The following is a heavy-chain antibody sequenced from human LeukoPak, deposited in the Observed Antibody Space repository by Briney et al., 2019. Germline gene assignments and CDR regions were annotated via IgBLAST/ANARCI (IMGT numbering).Heavy chain of an antibody. Sequence: ASVKVSCKASGYTFTGYYMHWVRQAPGQGLEWMGWINPNSGGTNYVQKFQGGVTMTRDTSISTAYMELSRLRSDDTAVYYCAREGPKIFGVVIIPYYWGQGTLVTVSS. D-gene: IGHD3-3*01. V-gene: IGHV1-2*02. CDR3: AREGPKIFGVVIIPYY. J-gene: IGHJ4*02. CDR2: INPNSGGT. CDR1: GYTFTGYY.